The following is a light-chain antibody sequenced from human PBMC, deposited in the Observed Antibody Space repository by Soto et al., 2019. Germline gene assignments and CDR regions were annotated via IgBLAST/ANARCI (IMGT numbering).Light chain of an antibody. CDR3: QHYYSSPLT. V-gene: IGKV4-1*01. CDR2: WAS. Sequence: DILLTHSPDSLSVSLGERATINCRSSQSVLSSSNNKNYLAWYQQKPGQPPKVVIYWASTRGSGVPDRFSGSGSGTDFTLTISSLQAEDVAVYYCQHYYSSPLTFGGGTKVDI. J-gene: IGKJ4*01. CDR1: QSVLSSSNNKNY.